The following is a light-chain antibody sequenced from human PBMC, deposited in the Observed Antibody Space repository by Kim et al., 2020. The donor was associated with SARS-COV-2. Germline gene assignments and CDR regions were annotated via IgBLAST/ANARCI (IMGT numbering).Light chain of an antibody. CDR1: KLGDEY. V-gene: IGLV3-1*01. CDR3: QAWDSSNVV. Sequence: VSPGQTASFTCSGDKLGDEYACWYQQKPGRSPVLVIYQHSKRPSGIPERFSGSNSGNTATLTISETQAMDEADYYCQAWDSSNVVFGGGTQLTVL. CDR2: QHS. J-gene: IGLJ2*01.